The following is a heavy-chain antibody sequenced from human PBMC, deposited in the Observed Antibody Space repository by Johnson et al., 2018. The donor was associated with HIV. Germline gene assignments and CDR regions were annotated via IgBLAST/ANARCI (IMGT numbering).Heavy chain of an antibody. V-gene: IGHV3-30*19. CDR1: GFTFSNYG. CDR2: IAHDGSSK. CDR3: ARDTARIVVSDAFDI. D-gene: IGHD3-22*01. J-gene: IGHJ3*02. Sequence: QEQLVESGGGLVQPGGSLRLSCEASGFTFSNYGMHWVRQAPGKGLEWVAFIAHDGSSKYYADSVKGRFTISRDNSKHTLYLKMNSLRAEDTALYYCARDTARIVVSDAFDIWGQGTIVTGSS.